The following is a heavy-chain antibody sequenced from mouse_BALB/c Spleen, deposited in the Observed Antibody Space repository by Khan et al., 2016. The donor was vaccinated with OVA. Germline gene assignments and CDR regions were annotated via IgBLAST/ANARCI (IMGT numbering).Heavy chain of an antibody. V-gene: IGHV1-4*01. Sequence: VQLQQSGAELARPGASVKMSCQASGYTFTSNTMHWVKQRPGQGLEWIGYINPRTSYTNYSQKLKDKATLTADKSSSTAYMQLSSLTSEDSAVYYCARRTTDDAMDYWGQGTSVTVSS. CDR1: GYTFTSNT. CDR3: ARRTTDDAMDY. D-gene: IGHD2-14*01. J-gene: IGHJ4*01. CDR2: INPRTSYT.